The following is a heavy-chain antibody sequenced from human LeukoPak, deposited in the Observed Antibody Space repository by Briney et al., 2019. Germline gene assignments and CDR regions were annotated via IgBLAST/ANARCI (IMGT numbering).Heavy chain of an antibody. Sequence: ASVKVSCKASGYTFTGYYMHWVRQAPGQGLEWMGWINPNSGGTNYAQKFQGRVTMTRDTSNSTAYMELSRLRSDDTAVYYCARPPHSYYYGMDVWGQGTTVTVSS. V-gene: IGHV1-2*02. CDR2: INPNSGGT. CDR3: ARPPHSYYYGMDV. J-gene: IGHJ6*02. CDR1: GYTFTGYY.